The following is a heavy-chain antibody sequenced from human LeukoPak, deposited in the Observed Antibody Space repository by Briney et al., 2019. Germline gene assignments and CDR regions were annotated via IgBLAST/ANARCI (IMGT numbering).Heavy chain of an antibody. J-gene: IGHJ4*02. CDR3: RLVVAATWLDY. CDR1: GYTFTGYY. Sequence: ASVEVSCKASGYTFTGYYMHWVRQAPGQGLEWMGWINPNSGGTNYAQKFQGRVTMTRDTSISTAYMELSRLRSDDTAVYYCRLVVAATWLDYWGQGTLVTVSS. V-gene: IGHV1-2*02. CDR2: INPNSGGT. D-gene: IGHD2-15*01.